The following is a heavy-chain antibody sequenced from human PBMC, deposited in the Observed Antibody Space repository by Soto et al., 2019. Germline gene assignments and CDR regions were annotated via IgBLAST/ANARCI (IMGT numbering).Heavy chain of an antibody. D-gene: IGHD3-22*01. V-gene: IGHV4-61*01. CDR2: INHSGST. CDR1: GGSVSSGSYY. Sequence: PSETLSLTCTVSGGSVSSGSYYWSWIRHPPGKGLEWIGEINHSGSTNYNPSLKSRVTISVDTSKNQFSLKLSSVTAADTAVYYCAVSSGYYPYYFDYWGQGTLVTVSS. CDR3: AVSSGYYPYYFDY. J-gene: IGHJ4*02.